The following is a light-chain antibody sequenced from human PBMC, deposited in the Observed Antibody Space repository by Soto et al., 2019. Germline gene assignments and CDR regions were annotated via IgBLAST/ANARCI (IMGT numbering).Light chain of an antibody. CDR1: QNIGTS. CDR3: QQSYNAPYT. J-gene: IGKJ5*01. CDR2: SAS. Sequence: DIQMTQSPSSLSMSVGDRVTITSRASQNIGTSLNWYQMKLGRAPKLLIYSASTLQSGAPSRFSGGGSGTDFTLTINSLQPEDFATYSCQQSYNAPYTFGQGTRLEIK. V-gene: IGKV1-39*01.